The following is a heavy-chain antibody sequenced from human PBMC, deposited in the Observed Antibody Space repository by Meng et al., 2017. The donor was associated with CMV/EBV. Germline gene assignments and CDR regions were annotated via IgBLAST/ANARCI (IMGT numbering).Heavy chain of an antibody. CDR1: GFTFSSYW. D-gene: IGHD3-3*01. CDR3: ARDRGRGTYYDFWSGYYTPDTPSYYYYGMDV. J-gene: IGHJ6*02. CDR2: IYSGGST. Sequence: GESLKISCAASGFTFSSYWMHWVRQAPGKGLEWVSVIYSGGSTYYADSVKGRFTISRDNSKNTLYLQMNSLRAEDTAVYYCARDRGRGTYYDFWSGYYTPDTPSYYYYGMDVWGQGTTVTVSS. V-gene: IGHV3-66*02.